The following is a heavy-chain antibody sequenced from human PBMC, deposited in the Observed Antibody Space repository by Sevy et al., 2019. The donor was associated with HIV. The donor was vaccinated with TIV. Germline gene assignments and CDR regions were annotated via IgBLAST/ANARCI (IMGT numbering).Heavy chain of an antibody. J-gene: IGHJ3*01. V-gene: IGHV3-23*01. CDR3: AKALNPALESMLEVNLPTLKGFDV. CDR2: ISGSGGST. CDR1: GFMFNSHA. Sequence: GGSLRLSCADSGFMFNSHAMSWVRQAPGKGLEWVSAISGSGGSTYYADSVKGRFTISRDNSKNTLYLQMNSLRVDDTAVYYCAKALNPALESMLEVNLPTLKGFDVWGQGTMVTVSS. D-gene: IGHD3-22*01.